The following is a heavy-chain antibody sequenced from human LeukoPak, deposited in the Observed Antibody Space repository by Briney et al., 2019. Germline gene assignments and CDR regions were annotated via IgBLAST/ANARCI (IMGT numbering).Heavy chain of an antibody. J-gene: IGHJ4*02. CDR3: ARVMLYYYDSSGYNTTDY. CDR2: INHSGST. Sequence: SETLSLTCAVYGGSFSGYYWSWIRQPPGKGLEWIGEINHSGSTNYNPSLKSRVTISVDTSKNQFSLKLSSATAADTAVYYCARVMLYYYDSSGYNTTDYWGQGTLVTVSS. CDR1: GGSFSGYY. V-gene: IGHV4-34*01. D-gene: IGHD3-22*01.